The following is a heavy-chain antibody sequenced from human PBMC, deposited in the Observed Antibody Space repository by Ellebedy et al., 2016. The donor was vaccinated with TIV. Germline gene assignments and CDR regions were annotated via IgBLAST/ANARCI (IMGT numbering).Heavy chain of an antibody. Sequence: ASVKVSXXASGGTFSTYAISWVRQAPGQGLEWMGGIIPTFGTANYAQKFQGRVTITADESTSTAYMELSSLRSEDTAVYYCARWGATRITMVRGVISWGQGTLVTVSS. CDR1: GGTFSTYA. V-gene: IGHV1-69*13. D-gene: IGHD3-10*01. J-gene: IGHJ4*02. CDR2: IIPTFGTA. CDR3: ARWGATRITMVRGVIS.